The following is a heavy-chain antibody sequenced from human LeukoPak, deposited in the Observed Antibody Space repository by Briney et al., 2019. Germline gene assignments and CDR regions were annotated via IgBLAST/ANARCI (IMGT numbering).Heavy chain of an antibody. CDR3: ARVRCSSTSCYMIPSRTSYYYYMDV. Sequence: ASVTVSCKASGGTFSSYAISWVRQAPGQGLEWMGGIIPIFGTANYAQKFQGRVTITTDESTSTAYMELSSLRSEDTAVYYCARVRCSSTSCYMIPSRTSYYYYMDVWGKGTTVTVSS. V-gene: IGHV1-69*05. CDR2: IIPIFGTA. J-gene: IGHJ6*03. D-gene: IGHD2-2*02. CDR1: GGTFSSYA.